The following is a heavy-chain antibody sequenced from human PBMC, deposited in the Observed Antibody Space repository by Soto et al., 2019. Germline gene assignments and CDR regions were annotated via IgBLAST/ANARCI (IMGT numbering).Heavy chain of an antibody. D-gene: IGHD3-10*01. CDR2: IKQDGSEK. CDR3: ARGIIGLRGIDY. Sequence: EVQLVESGGGLVQPGGSLRLSCAASGFTFSSYWMSWVRHAPGKGLEWVANIKQDGSEKYYVDSVKGRFTISRDNAKNSLYLKMNSLRDEDTAVYYCARGIIGLRGIDYWGQGTLVTVSS. V-gene: IGHV3-7*01. J-gene: IGHJ4*02. CDR1: GFTFSSYW.